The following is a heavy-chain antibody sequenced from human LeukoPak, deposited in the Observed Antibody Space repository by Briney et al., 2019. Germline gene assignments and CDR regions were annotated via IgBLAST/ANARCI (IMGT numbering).Heavy chain of an antibody. D-gene: IGHD2-2*01. CDR1: GGSISSYY. CDR3: ARGSLGSSMASDCCPLDY. CDR2: IYYSGST. Sequence: SETLSLTCTVSGGSISSYYWSWIRQPPGKGLEWIGYIYYSGSTNYNPSLKSRVTISVDTSKNQFSLKLSSVTAADTAVYYCARGSLGSSMASDCCPLDYWGQGTPVTVSS. V-gene: IGHV4-59*01. J-gene: IGHJ4*02.